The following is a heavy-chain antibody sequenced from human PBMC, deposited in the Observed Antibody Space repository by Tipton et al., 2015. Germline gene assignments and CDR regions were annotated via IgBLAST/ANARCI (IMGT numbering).Heavy chain of an antibody. Sequence: TLSLTCSVSSDSISKYYWSWIRQPPGKELEWIGYIQYSGSTNYNPSLKSRVTISVDTSKTQFSLSLTSVTAADTAVYYCACQDYDSLTRDYQTVDYWGQGTLVTVSS. CDR1: SDSISKYY. J-gene: IGHJ4*02. V-gene: IGHV4-59*08. CDR3: ACQDYDSLTRDYQTVDY. CDR2: IQYSGST. D-gene: IGHD3-9*01.